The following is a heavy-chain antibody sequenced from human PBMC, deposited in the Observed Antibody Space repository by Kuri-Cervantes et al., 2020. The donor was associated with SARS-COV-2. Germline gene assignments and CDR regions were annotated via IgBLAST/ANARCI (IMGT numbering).Heavy chain of an antibody. CDR3: TTDPVLRFLEGTNDAFDI. Sequence: GGSLRLSCAASGFTFSNAWMSWVRQAPGKGLEWVGRIKSKTDGGTTDYAAPVKGRFTISRDDSKNTLYLQMNSLKTEVTAVYYCTTDPVLRFLEGTNDAFDIWGQGTMVTVSS. V-gene: IGHV3-15*01. CDR1: GFTFSNAW. J-gene: IGHJ3*02. CDR2: IKSKTDGGTT. D-gene: IGHD3-3*01.